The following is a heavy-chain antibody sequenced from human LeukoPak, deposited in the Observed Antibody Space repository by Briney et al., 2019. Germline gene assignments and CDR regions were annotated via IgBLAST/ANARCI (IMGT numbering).Heavy chain of an antibody. CDR2: IYYSGST. CDR1: GGSFSGYY. Sequence: SETLSLTCAVYGGSFSGYYWSWIRQPPGKGLEWIGSIYYSGSTYYNPSLKSRVTISVDTSKNQFSLKLSSVTAADTAVYYCARQTLPYYYDSSGYYATYFDYWGQGTLVTVSS. D-gene: IGHD3-22*01. J-gene: IGHJ4*02. V-gene: IGHV4-34*01. CDR3: ARQTLPYYYDSSGYYATYFDY.